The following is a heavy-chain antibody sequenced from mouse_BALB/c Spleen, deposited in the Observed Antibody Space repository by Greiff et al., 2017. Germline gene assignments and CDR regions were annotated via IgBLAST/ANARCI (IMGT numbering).Heavy chain of an antibody. Sequence: EVQLQESGGGLVKLGGSLKLSCAASGFTFSSYYMSWVRQTPEKRLELVAAINSNGGSTYYPDTVKGRFTISRDNAKNTLYLQMSSLKSEDTALYYCARRGYDLYAMDYWGQGTSVTVSS. V-gene: IGHV5-6-2*01. CDR1: GFTFSSYY. CDR3: ARRGYDLYAMDY. J-gene: IGHJ4*01. D-gene: IGHD2-2*01. CDR2: INSNGGST.